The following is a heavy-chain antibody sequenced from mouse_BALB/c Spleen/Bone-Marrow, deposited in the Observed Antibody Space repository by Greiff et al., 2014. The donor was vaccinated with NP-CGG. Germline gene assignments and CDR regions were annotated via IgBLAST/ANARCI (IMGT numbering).Heavy chain of an antibody. Sequence: EVQLQQSGPELVKPGASVKMSCKTSGYTFTSYVMHWVKQKPGQGLEWIGYIIPYNDGTNYDEKFKGKATLTSDKSSSTAYMELSSLTSEDSAVYYCARPYYYGSSGDSWFAYWGQGTPVTVSA. CDR1: GYTFTSYV. V-gene: IGHV1-14*01. D-gene: IGHD1-1*01. J-gene: IGHJ3*01. CDR3: ARPYYYGSSGDSWFAY. CDR2: IIPYNDGT.